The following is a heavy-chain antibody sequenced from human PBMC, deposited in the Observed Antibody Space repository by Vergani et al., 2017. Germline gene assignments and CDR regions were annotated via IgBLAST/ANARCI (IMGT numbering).Heavy chain of an antibody. Sequence: EVQLLESGGGLVQPGGSLRLSCAASGFTFSSYAMSWVRQAPGKGLEWVSAISGSGGGTYYADSVKGRFTISRDNSKNTLYLQMNRLSAEDTAVYYCATLNHDAFDIWGQGTMVTVSS. J-gene: IGHJ3*02. CDR1: GFTFSSYA. CDR2: ISGSGGGT. V-gene: IGHV3-23*01. D-gene: IGHD1-14*01. CDR3: ATLNHDAFDI.